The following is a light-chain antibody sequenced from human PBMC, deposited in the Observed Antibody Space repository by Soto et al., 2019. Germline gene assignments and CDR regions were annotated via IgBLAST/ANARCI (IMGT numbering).Light chain of an antibody. CDR1: QSVSNNY. J-gene: IGKJ4*01. V-gene: IGKV3-20*01. CDR2: GAS. Sequence: EIVLTQSPATLSLSPGERATLSCRASQSVSNNYLAWYQQKPGQAPRLLIYGASNRATGIPDRFSGSGSGTDFTLTISRLEPEDVAAYYCQKYDSAPLTFGGGTKVDIK. CDR3: QKYDSAPLT.